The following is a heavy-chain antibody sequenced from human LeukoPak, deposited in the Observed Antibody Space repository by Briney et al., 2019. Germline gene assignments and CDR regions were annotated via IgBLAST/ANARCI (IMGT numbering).Heavy chain of an antibody. V-gene: IGHV3-23*01. J-gene: IGHJ6*02. CDR1: GFTFSSYA. CDR3: AKDRATVTTVFATDGMDV. CDR2: ISGSGGST. Sequence: GGSLRLSCAASGFTFSSYAVSWVRQAPGKGLEWVSAISGSGGSTYYADSVKGRFTISRDNSKNTLYLQMNSLRAEDTAVYYCAKDRATVTTVFATDGMDVWGQGTTVTVSS. D-gene: IGHD4-11*01.